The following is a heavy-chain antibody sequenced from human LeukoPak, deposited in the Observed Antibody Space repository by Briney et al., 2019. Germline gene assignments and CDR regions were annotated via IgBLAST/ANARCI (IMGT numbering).Heavy chain of an antibody. CDR3: ARAGLVVIPDI. J-gene: IGHJ4*02. CDR2: INPNIGDT. CDR1: GYTFTNYY. D-gene: IGHD2-8*02. Sequence: ASPKVSCKASGYTFTNYYMHWVRQAPGQGLEWMGWINPNIGDTNYAQKFQGRVTMTRDASISTAYMELSRLRSDDTAVYYCARAGLVVIPDIWGQGTLVTVSS. V-gene: IGHV1-2*02.